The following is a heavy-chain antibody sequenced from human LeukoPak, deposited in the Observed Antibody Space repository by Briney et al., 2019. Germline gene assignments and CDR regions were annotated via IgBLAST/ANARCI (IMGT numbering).Heavy chain of an antibody. Sequence: PSETLSLTCTVSGGSISSGTYYWNWIRQSAGKGLEWIGRIYTSGSTNYNPSLKSRVTISIDTSKNHFSLKLSSVTAADTAVYYCARGLYSGNYYPWDYWGQGTLVTVSS. CDR2: IYTSGST. D-gene: IGHD1-26*01. J-gene: IGHJ4*02. V-gene: IGHV4-61*02. CDR1: GGSISSGTYY. CDR3: ARGLYSGNYYPWDY.